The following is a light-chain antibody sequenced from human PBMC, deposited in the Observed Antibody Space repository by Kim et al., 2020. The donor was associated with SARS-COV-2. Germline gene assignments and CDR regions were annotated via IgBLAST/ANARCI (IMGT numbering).Light chain of an antibody. CDR2: GAS. CDR3: KQYSKTPRT. CDR1: HNIKSNY. V-gene: IGKV3-20*01. J-gene: IGKJ1*01. Sequence: SRGKRATPSCRAIHNIKSNYLACYQQKPGQAPRLLIFGASNRATGIPDRFSGGGSGTGFTLTISRLGPEDSALYYCKQYSKTPRTFGQGTRVEIK.